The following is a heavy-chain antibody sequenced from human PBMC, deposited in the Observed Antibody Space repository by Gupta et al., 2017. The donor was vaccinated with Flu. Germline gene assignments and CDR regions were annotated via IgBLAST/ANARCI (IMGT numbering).Heavy chain of an antibody. Sequence: QITLKESGPTLVKPTQTLTLTCTFSGFSLSTSGVGVGWIRQPPGKALEWLALIYWDDDKRYSPSLKSRLTITKDTSKNQVVLTMTNMDPVDTATYYCAHKTLPGVYYGSGSSGGWFDPWGQGTLVTVSS. D-gene: IGHD3-10*01. J-gene: IGHJ5*02. CDR2: IYWDDDK. CDR1: GFSLSTSGVG. CDR3: AHKTLPGVYYGSGSSGGWFDP. V-gene: IGHV2-5*02.